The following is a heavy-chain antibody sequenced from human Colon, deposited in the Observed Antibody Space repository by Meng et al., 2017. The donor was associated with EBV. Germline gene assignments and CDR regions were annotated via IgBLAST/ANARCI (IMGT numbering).Heavy chain of an antibody. CDR2: IIHGGSP. Sequence: QVQLQQWVAGLLKPSETLSLTCAGNGGSLSGAYWNWIRQPPGKGLEWIGEIIHGGSPSYNPSLKSRVTISIDTSKNQLSLMLSSVTAADTAVYYCARRPTGIDYWGQGTLVTVSS. CDR3: ARRPTGIDY. CDR1: GGSLSGAY. J-gene: IGHJ4*02. V-gene: IGHV4-34*12. D-gene: IGHD2-8*02.